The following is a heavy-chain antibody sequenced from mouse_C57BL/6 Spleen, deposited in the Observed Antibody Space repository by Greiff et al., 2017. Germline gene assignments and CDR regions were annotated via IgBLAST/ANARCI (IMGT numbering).Heavy chain of an antibody. CDR2: ISSGGSYT. CDR3: ARPHYYGSSYPFAY. D-gene: IGHD1-1*01. CDR1: GFTFSSYG. J-gene: IGHJ3*01. Sequence: EVKLMESGGDLVKPGGSLKLSCAASGFTFSSYGMSWVRQTPDKRLEWVATISSGGSYTYYPDSVKGRFTISRDNAKNTLYLQRSSLKSEDTAMYYCARPHYYGSSYPFAYWGQGTLVTVSS. V-gene: IGHV5-6*01.